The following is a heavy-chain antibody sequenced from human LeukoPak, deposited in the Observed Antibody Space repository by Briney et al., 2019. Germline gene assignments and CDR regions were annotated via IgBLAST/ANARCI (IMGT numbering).Heavy chain of an antibody. D-gene: IGHD2-2*01. CDR2: ISGSGGST. Sequence: GGSLRLSCAASRFTFSSYAMSWVRQAPGKGLEWVSAISGSGGSTYYADSVKGRFTISRDNSKNTLYLQMNSLRAEDTAVYYCAKARGGIVVVPAAYCFDYWGQGTLVTVSS. CDR1: RFTFSSYA. V-gene: IGHV3-23*01. CDR3: AKARGGIVVVPAAYCFDY. J-gene: IGHJ4*02.